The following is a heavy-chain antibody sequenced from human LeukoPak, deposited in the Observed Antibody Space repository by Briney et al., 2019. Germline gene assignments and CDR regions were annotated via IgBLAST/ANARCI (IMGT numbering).Heavy chain of an antibody. CDR2: MYSGGST. J-gene: IGHJ4*02. V-gene: IGHV3-53*04. D-gene: IGHD4-17*01. CDR1: GFTVSTNY. Sequence: PGGSLRLSCAVSGFTVSTNYMSWVRQAPGKGLEWVSVMYSGGSTYYADSVKGRFTISRYNSKDTLYLEINSLRPDDTAVYYCARGGGDYNPFDYWGQGTLVTVSS. CDR3: ARGGGDYNPFDY.